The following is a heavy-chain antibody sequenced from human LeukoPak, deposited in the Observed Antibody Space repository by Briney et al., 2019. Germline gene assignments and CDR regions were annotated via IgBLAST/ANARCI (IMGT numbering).Heavy chain of an antibody. CDR1: GYTFTGYY. CDR2: INPNSVGT. Sequence: ASVKVSCKASGYTFTGYYMHWVRQAPGQGLEWMGWINPNSVGTNYAQKFQGRVTMTRDTSISTAYMELSRLRSDNTAVYYCARDPGTTGTTDYWGQGTLVTVSS. CDR3: ARDPGTTGTTDY. V-gene: IGHV1-2*02. J-gene: IGHJ4*02. D-gene: IGHD1-1*01.